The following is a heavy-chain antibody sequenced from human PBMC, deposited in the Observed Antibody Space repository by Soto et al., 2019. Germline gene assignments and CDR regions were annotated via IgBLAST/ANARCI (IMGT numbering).Heavy chain of an antibody. CDR1: GFTFGSYA. D-gene: IGHD2-21*02. Sequence: GGSLRLSCAASGFTFGSYAMSWVRQDPGKGLEWVSCTGSSGGSTFYADSVKGRFTISRDNSRNTLYLQMNSLRAEDAAVYYCAKGDLAHYFDYWGQGTLVTVSS. J-gene: IGHJ4*02. CDR3: AKGDLAHYFDY. V-gene: IGHV3-23*01. CDR2: TGSSGGST.